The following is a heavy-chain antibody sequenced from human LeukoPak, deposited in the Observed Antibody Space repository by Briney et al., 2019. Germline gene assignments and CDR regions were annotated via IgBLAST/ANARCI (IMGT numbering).Heavy chain of an antibody. CDR3: AKGLWLVDAFDI. Sequence: AESLSLSCSASGFTFSSYGMSWVRLPPGTGMEWVSVISSSGSSTSYANSVKGRFTISRDNSKNTLYLQMNSMGAEDTAVYYCAKGLWLVDAFDIWGQGTMVTVSS. CDR1: GFTFSSYG. CDR2: ISSSGSST. V-gene: IGHV3-23*01. J-gene: IGHJ3*02. D-gene: IGHD6-19*01.